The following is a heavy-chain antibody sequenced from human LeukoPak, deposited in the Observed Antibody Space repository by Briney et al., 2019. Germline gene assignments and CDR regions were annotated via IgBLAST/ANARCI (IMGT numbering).Heavy chain of an antibody. CDR3: VHRTSVTSVDH. V-gene: IGHV2-5*01. CDR1: GFSLNTNAVV. CDR2: IYGNDDK. Sequence: SGPTLVKPTQTLTLTCTFSGFSLNTNAVVVGWVRQPPGQALEWLTFIYGNDDKRYSPPLESRLTITKDTSKNQVVLTMTDMDYVDTAPYYCVHRTSVTSVDHWGQGTLVTVSS. D-gene: IGHD4-17*01. J-gene: IGHJ4*02.